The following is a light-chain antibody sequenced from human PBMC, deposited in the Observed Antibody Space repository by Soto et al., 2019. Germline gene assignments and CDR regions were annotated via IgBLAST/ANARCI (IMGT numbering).Light chain of an antibody. J-gene: IGKJ3*01. CDR3: QQSYDIPT. Sequence: DIQMTQSPSSLSASVGDRVTITCRASQGISSYLNWYQHKPGKAPKVLIYAASSLQSGVPSRFSGSGSGTVFTLTISSLQPEDFATYYCQQSYDIPTFGPGTKVDIK. CDR2: AAS. V-gene: IGKV1-39*01. CDR1: QGISSY.